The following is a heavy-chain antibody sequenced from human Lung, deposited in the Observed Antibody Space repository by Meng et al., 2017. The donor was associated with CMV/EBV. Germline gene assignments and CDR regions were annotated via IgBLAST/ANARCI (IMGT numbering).Heavy chain of an antibody. Sequence: ASVXVSCKASGYTFTSYYMHWVRQAPGQGLEWMGIINPSGGSTSYAQKFQGRVTMTRDTSTSTVYMELSSLRSEDTAVYYCARLYCSSTSCYTARYCQHWXQGTXVTVSS. CDR1: GYTFTSYY. J-gene: IGHJ1*01. CDR2: INPSGGST. D-gene: IGHD2-2*02. CDR3: ARLYCSSTSCYTARYCQH. V-gene: IGHV1-46*01.